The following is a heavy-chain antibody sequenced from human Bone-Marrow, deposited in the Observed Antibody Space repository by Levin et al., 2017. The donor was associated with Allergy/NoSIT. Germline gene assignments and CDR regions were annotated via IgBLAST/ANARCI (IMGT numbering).Heavy chain of an antibody. CDR1: EFTFSNYG. J-gene: IGHJ4*02. CDR2: ISPDGIST. V-gene: IGHV3-23*01. Sequence: GGSLRLSCAASEFTFSNYGMTWVRQAPGKGLQWVSSISPDGISTYYADSVKGRFNISRDISKNTLFLQMNSLRPEDTAVYYCAKDEGYNIVTGYYKVPSDYWGQGTLVTVSS. CDR3: AKDEGYNIVTGYYKVPSDY. D-gene: IGHD3-9*01.